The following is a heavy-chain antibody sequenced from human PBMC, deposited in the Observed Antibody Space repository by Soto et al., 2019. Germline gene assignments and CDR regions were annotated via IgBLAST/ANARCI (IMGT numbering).Heavy chain of an antibody. J-gene: IGHJ6*03. CDR3: ARETPIAYGDGRDSYYYMDV. CDR1: GFTVSSNY. CDR2: IYSGGST. V-gene: IGHV3-66*01. Sequence: EVQLVESGGGLVQPGGSLRLSCAASGFTVSSNYMSWVRQAPGKGLEWVSVIYSGGSTYYGDSVKGRFTISRDNSKNTLYLQMNSLRAEDTAVYYCARETPIAYGDGRDSYYYMDVWGKGTTVTVSS. D-gene: IGHD4-17*01.